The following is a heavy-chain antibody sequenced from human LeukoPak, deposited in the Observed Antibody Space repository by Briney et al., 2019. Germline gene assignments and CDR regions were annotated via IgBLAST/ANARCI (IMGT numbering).Heavy chain of an antibody. J-gene: IGHJ5*02. V-gene: IGHV4-59*01. Sequence: SETLSLTCTVSGGSISSYYWSWIRQPPGKGLEWIGYIYYSGSTNYNPSLKSRVTISVDTSKNQFSLKLSSVTAADTAVYYCARGDSGSSLLPYNWFDPWGQGTLVTVSS. CDR3: ARGDSGSSLLPYNWFDP. CDR1: GGSISSYY. CDR2: IYYSGST. D-gene: IGHD1-26*01.